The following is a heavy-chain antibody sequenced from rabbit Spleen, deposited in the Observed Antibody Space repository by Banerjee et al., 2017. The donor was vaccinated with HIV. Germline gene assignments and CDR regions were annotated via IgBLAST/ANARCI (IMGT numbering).Heavy chain of an antibody. D-gene: IGHD1-1*01. CDR1: GFSLTYNYV. CDR2: INSSTGTT. Sequence: QQQLVESGGGLVKPGASLTLTCKASGFSLTYNYVMCWVRQAPGKGLEWIACINSSTGTTVYASWAKGRFTVSRTSSTTVTLQMTSLTAADTATYFCARDLAAIIGWNFALWGPGTLVTVS. J-gene: IGHJ4*01. CDR3: ARDLAAIIGWNFAL. V-gene: IGHV1S45*01.